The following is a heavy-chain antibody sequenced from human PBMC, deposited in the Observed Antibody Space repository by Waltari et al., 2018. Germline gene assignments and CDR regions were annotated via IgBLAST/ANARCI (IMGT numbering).Heavy chain of an antibody. J-gene: IGHJ4*02. CDR3: ARRRKGMDHDY. CDR2: ITASSSSK. D-gene: IGHD6-13*01. CDR1: GFTFSTYE. Sequence: EVQLVESGGDFVQPGESLRLSCDTSGFTFSTYEMNWVRQAPEKRLEWVSYITASSSSKYYADSVKGRFTISRDNAKNSLYLEMDGLRVEDTAIYYCARRRKGMDHDYWGRGTLVTVSS. V-gene: IGHV3-48*03.